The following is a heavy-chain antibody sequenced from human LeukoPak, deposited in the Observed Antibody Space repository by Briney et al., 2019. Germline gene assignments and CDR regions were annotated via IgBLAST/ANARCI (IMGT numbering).Heavy chain of an antibody. CDR3: VRDPTAAASTDDWFDP. CDR1: GYTFTSSG. D-gene: IGHD6-13*01. J-gene: IGHJ5*02. V-gene: IGHV1-18*01. Sequence: ASVKVSCKASGYTFTSSGISWVRQAPGPGLEWMGWISAYNGDTNSAQKLQGRASVTTDTSTNTAYMELRSLRSDDTAVYYCVRDPTAAASTDDWFDPWGQGTLVTVSS. CDR2: ISAYNGDT.